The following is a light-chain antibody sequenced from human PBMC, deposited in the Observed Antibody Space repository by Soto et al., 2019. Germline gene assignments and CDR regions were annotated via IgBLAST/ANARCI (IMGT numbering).Light chain of an antibody. J-gene: IGKJ1*01. V-gene: IGKV2-24*01. CDR1: QSIVHSNGNTF. CDR2: QIS. Sequence: DIVMTQTPLSSLVTLGQPASISCRSSQSIVHSNGNTFLSWLQQRPGQPPRLLIYQISNRFSGVPDRFSGSGAGTDFTLKISRVEAEDVGVYFCMQATQGPRTFGQGTKV. CDR3: MQATQGPRT.